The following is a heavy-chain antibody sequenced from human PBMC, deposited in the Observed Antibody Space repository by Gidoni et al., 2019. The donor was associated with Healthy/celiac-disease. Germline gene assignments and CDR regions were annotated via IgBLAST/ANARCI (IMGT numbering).Heavy chain of an antibody. CDR1: GFTFSSYS. V-gene: IGHV3-21*01. D-gene: IGHD5-18*01. CDR3: ARDGNSYGYDSLYYFDY. Sequence: EVQLVESGGGLVKPGGSLRLSCAASGFTFSSYSMNWVRQAPGKGLEWVSSISSSSSYIYYADSVKGRFTISRDNAKNSLYLQMNSLRAEDTAVYYCARDGNSYGYDSLYYFDYWGQGTLVTVSS. CDR2: ISSSSSYI. J-gene: IGHJ4*02.